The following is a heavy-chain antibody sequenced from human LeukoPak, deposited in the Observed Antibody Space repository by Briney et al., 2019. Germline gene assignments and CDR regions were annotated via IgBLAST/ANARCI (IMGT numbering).Heavy chain of an antibody. CDR3: AGGHDYYYYGMDV. CDR2: IYPGDSDT. V-gene: IGHV5-51*01. CDR1: GYSSTSYW. J-gene: IGHJ6*02. Sequence: GESLQISCKGSGYSSTSYWIGWVRQMPGKGLEWMGIIYPGDSDTRYSPSFQGQVTISADKSISTAYLQWSSLKASDTAMYYCAGGHDYYYYGMDVWGQGTTVTVSS.